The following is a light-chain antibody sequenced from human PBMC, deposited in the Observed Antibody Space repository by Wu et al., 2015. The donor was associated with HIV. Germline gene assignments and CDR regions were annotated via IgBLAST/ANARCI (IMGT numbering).Light chain of an antibody. CDR2: AAS. CDR3: QQYNSYSYT. CDR1: QGISSS. V-gene: IGKV1-9*01. Sequence: DIQLTQSPSFLSASVGDRITITCRASQGISSSLAWYQQEPGKAPKLLIYAASTLQSGVPSRFSGSGSGTEFTLTITSLQADDFATYYCQQYNSYSYTFGLGDQAGDQT. J-gene: IGKJ2*01.